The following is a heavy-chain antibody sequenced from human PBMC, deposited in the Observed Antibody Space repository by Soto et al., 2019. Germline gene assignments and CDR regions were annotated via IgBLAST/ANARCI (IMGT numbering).Heavy chain of an antibody. V-gene: IGHV3-30*18. Sequence: QVQLVESGGGVVQPGRSLRLSCAASGFTFSSYGMHWVRQAPGKGLEWVAVISYDGSNKYYADSVKGRFTISRDNSKNTLYLQMNSLRAEDTAVYYCAKTRGAQGDIVVVPAARYGMDVWGQGTTVTVSS. J-gene: IGHJ6*02. D-gene: IGHD2-2*01. CDR2: ISYDGSNK. CDR1: GFTFSSYG. CDR3: AKTRGAQGDIVVVPAARYGMDV.